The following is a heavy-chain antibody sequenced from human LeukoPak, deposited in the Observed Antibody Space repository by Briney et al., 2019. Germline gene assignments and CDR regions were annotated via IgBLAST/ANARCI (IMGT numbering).Heavy chain of an antibody. D-gene: IGHD3-10*01. Sequence: SETLSLTCTVSGGSISSYYWSWIRQPPGKGLERIGYIYYSGSTYYNPSLKSRVTISVDTSKNQFSLKLSSVTAADTAVYYCARDLGSRMVRGFGYWGQGTLVTVSS. J-gene: IGHJ4*02. CDR2: IYYSGST. CDR1: GGSISSYY. CDR3: ARDLGSRMVRGFGY. V-gene: IGHV4-59*12.